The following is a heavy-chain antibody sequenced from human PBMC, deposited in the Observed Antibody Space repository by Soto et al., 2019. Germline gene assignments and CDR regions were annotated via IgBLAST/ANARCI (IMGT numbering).Heavy chain of an antibody. Sequence: GGSLRLSCAASGFTFSSYWMSWVRQAPGKGLEWVANIKQDGGEKYYVDSVKGRFTISRDNAKNSLYLQMNSLRAEDTAVYYCASDYVLRYFDWFRYFDYWGQGTLVTVSS. CDR3: ASDYVLRYFDWFRYFDY. CDR2: IKQDGGEK. CDR1: GFTFSSYW. V-gene: IGHV3-7*05. D-gene: IGHD3-9*01. J-gene: IGHJ4*02.